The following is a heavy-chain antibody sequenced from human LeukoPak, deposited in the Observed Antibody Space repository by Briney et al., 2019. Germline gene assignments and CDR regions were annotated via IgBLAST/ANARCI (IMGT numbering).Heavy chain of an antibody. Sequence: AGGSLRLSWAASGFTFSSHWMHWVRQAPGKGLVWVSRINSDGSSISYADSVKGRFTISRDNAKNTLYLQMNSLRAEDTAVYYCARGGDSSGYYYALGDWGQGTLVTVSS. V-gene: IGHV3-74*01. J-gene: IGHJ4*02. D-gene: IGHD3-22*01. CDR1: GFTFSSHW. CDR2: INSDGSSI. CDR3: ARGGDSSGYYYALGD.